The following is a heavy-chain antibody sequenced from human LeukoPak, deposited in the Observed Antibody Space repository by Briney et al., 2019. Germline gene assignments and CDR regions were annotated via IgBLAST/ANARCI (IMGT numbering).Heavy chain of an antibody. CDR3: ARSPQGFGEWFDY. Sequence: PSETLSLTCTVSGGSISSYYWSWIRKPPGKGLEWIGYIYYSGSTNYNPSLKSRVTISVDTSKNQFSLKLSSVTAADTAVYYCARSPQGFGEWFDYWGQGTLVTVSS. D-gene: IGHD3-10*01. V-gene: IGHV4-59*01. CDR1: GGSISSYY. CDR2: IYYSGST. J-gene: IGHJ4*02.